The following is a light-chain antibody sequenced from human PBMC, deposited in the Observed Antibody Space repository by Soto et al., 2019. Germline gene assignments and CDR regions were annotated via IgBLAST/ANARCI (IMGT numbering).Light chain of an antibody. J-gene: IGLJ2*01. Sequence: SYELTQPPSVSVAPRQTARITCGGNNIGSKGVHWSQQKPGQAPVLVLYDDNDRPSGIPARFSGSNSGNTATLTISRVEAGDEADYYCQVWDSSGDHVVFGGGTKVTVL. CDR3: QVWDSSGDHVV. V-gene: IGLV3-21*02. CDR1: NIGSKG. CDR2: DDN.